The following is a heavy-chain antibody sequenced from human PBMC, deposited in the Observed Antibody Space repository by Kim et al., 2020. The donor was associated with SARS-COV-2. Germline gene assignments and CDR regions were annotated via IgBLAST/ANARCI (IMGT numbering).Heavy chain of an antibody. Sequence: GGSLRLSCAASGFTFSSYAMSWVRQAPGKGLEWVSGISGSGGSTYYADSVKGRFTISRDNSKNTLYLQMNSLRGEDTAVYYCAKVSGIQLWLQNFDTWGQGTLVAVSS. D-gene: IGHD5-18*01. V-gene: IGHV3-23*01. CDR2: ISGSGGST. CDR1: GFTFSSYA. J-gene: IGHJ4*02. CDR3: AKVSGIQLWLQNFDT.